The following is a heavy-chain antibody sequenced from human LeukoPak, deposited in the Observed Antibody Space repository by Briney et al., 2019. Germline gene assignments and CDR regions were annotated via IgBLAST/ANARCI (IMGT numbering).Heavy chain of an antibody. D-gene: IGHD3-22*01. V-gene: IGHV3-30*03. Sequence: GGSLRLSCEASGFPFTSYGMHWVRQAPGTGLEWVAGLSYDGSRTYYEDSVRGRFTISRDMSKNRLYLQMNSLRGDDTALYYCARSPNNFYYDRSGYHPLDTFDEWAQGTMVSVSS. J-gene: IGHJ3*01. CDR3: ARSPNNFYYDRSGYHPLDTFDE. CDR1: GFPFTSYG. CDR2: LSYDGSRT.